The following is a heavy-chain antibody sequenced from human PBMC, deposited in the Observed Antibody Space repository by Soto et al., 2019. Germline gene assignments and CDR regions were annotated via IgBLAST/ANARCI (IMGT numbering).Heavy chain of an antibody. CDR2: IYYSGST. Sequence: PSETLSLTCTVSGGPISSYYWSWIRQPPGKGLEWIGYIYYSGSTNYNPSLKSRVTISVDTSKNQFSLKLSSVTAADTAVYYCARDYGDYGYYYYGMDVWGQGTTVT. J-gene: IGHJ6*02. D-gene: IGHD4-17*01. V-gene: IGHV4-59*01. CDR1: GGPISSYY. CDR3: ARDYGDYGYYYYGMDV.